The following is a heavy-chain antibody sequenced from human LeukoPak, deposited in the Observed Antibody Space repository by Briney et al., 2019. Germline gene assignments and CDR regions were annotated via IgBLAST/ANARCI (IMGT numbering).Heavy chain of an antibody. CDR2: IYYSGST. CDR3: ARDSVAEGWFDP. Sequence: SETLSLTCTVSGGSISSYYWSWIRQPPGKGLEWIGYIYYSGSTNYNPSLKSRVTISVDTSKNQFSLKLSSVTAADTAVYYCARDSVAEGWFDPWGQGTLVTVSS. CDR1: GGSISSYY. J-gene: IGHJ5*02. D-gene: IGHD5/OR15-5a*01. V-gene: IGHV4-59*01.